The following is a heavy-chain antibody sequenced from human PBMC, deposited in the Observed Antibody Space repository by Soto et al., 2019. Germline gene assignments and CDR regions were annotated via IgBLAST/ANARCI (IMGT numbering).Heavy chain of an antibody. J-gene: IGHJ4*02. V-gene: IGHV3-15*06. CDR2: VKTTSERGTT. D-gene: IGHD5-12*01. Sequence: GGSLRLSCAASGFTFSDAWMSWVRQIPGKGLEWVGRVKTTSERGTTNYAAPVLGRFTVSRDDSKNTLYLQMDALRAEDTAVYYCTTAGTRVGYTGSYWGQGTQVTVSS. CDR1: GFTFSDAW. CDR3: TTAGTRVGYTGSY.